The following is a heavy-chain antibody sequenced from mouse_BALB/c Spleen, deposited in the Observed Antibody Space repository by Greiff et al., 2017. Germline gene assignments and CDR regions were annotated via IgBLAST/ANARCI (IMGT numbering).Heavy chain of an antibody. CDR1: GFTFSSYA. J-gene: IGHJ3*01. D-gene: IGHD1-1*01. V-gene: IGHV5-6-4*01. CDR3: TSEGIYYCGSSPFAY. CDR2: ISSGGST. Sequence: EVKLVESGGGLVKPGGSLKLSCAASGFTFSSYAMSWVRQTPEKRLEWVASISSGGSTYYPDSVKGRFTISRDNAKNTLYLQMSSLKSEDTAMYYCTSEGIYYCGSSPFAYWGQGTLVTVSA.